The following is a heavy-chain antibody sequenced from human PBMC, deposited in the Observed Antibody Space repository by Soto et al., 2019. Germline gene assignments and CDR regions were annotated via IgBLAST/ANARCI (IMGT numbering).Heavy chain of an antibody. D-gene: IGHD2-2*01. J-gene: IGHJ4*02. Sequence: QVQLVQAGAEVTKPGASVRLSCKASGYNFVSHRIHWVRQAPGQGLEWIGCINPFDGATSHAQQMEGRCTMTRERTPSPVYLELSSLRSADASVYCCARDSFRSMPAQSYFDYRGMGALVTVS. CDR1: GYNFVSHR. CDR2: INPFDGAT. V-gene: IGHV1-46*04. CDR3: ARDSFRSMPAQSYFDY.